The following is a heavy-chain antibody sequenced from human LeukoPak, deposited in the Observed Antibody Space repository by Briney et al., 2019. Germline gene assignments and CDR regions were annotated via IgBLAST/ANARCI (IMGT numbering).Heavy chain of an antibody. Sequence: SETLSLTCAVYGGSFSGYYWSWIRQPPGKGLEWIGEINHSGSTNYNPSLKSRVTISVDTSKNQFSLKLSSVTAADTAVYYCASSLWGAAAGHNWFDPWGQGTLVTVSS. J-gene: IGHJ5*02. V-gene: IGHV4-34*01. CDR2: INHSGST. D-gene: IGHD6-13*01. CDR1: GGSFSGYY. CDR3: ASSLWGAAAGHNWFDP.